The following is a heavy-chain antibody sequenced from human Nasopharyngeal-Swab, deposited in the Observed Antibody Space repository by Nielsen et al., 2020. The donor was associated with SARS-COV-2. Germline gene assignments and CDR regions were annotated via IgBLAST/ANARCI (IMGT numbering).Heavy chain of an antibody. CDR3: EKEREKKKEEEERDV. CDR2: ISWNSGSI. J-gene: IGHJ6*04. Sequence: GGSLRLSCAASGFTFDDYAMHWVRQAPGKGLEWVSGISWNSGSIGYADSVKGRFTISRDNAKNSLYLQMNSLRAEDTDWEEGEKEREKKKEEEERDVWGKGTTVTVSS. D-gene: IGHD1-26*01. CDR1: GFTFDDYA. V-gene: IGHV3-9*01.